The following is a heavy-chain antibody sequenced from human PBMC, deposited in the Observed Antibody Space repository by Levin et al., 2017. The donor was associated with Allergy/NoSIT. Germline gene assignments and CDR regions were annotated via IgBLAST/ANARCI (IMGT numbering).Heavy chain of an antibody. CDR1: GGSISSGDYY. D-gene: IGHD5-24*01. CDR2: IYYSGST. Sequence: PSETLSLTCTVSGGSISSGDYYWSWIRQPPGKGLEWIGYIYYSGSTYYNPSLKSRVTISVDTSKNQFSLKLSSVTAADTAVYYCARGGRWPQGGIDYWGQGTLVTVSS. J-gene: IGHJ4*02. V-gene: IGHV4-30-4*01. CDR3: ARGGRWPQGGIDY.